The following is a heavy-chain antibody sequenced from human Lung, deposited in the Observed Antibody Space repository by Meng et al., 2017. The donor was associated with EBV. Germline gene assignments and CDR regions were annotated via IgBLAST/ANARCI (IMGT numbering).Heavy chain of an antibody. J-gene: IGHJ5*02. CDR3: ARGGNFDP. V-gene: IGHV7-4-1*02. Sequence: QVQLVRAGSELKKPGASVKVSCKASGYTFSTYTINWVRQAHGRGLEWMGWISTNTGTPTYTQGFTGRSVFSLDTSVSTAYLQISSLKAEDTAVYYCARGGNFDPWGQGTLVTVSS. CDR2: ISTNTGTP. CDR1: GYTFSTYT. D-gene: IGHD2/OR15-2a*01.